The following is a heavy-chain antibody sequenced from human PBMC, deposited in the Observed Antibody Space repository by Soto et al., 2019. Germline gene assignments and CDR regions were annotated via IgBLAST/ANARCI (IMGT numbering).Heavy chain of an antibody. CDR2: ISYDGSYK. J-gene: IGHJ4*02. Sequence: QVQLVESGGGVVQPGRSLRLSCAASGFTFSNYGMHWVRQAPGKGLEWVAVISYDGSYKFYADSVKGRFTISRDNSKNTLYLQMNSLRAEDTAVYYCAKGYYYDSSGYYLFDYWGQGTLVTVSS. D-gene: IGHD3-22*01. CDR1: GFTFSNYG. V-gene: IGHV3-30*18. CDR3: AKGYYYDSSGYYLFDY.